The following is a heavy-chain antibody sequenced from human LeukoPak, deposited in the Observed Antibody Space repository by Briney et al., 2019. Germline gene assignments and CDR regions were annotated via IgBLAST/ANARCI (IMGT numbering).Heavy chain of an antibody. J-gene: IGHJ5*02. V-gene: IGHV4-39*07. CDR1: GGLISISTYY. D-gene: IGHD6-19*01. Sequence: SSETLSLTCTVSGGLISISTYYWGWIRQPPGKGLEWIGSIYYSGSTYYNPSLKSRATISVDTSKNQFSLKLSSVTAADTAVYYCARATRGYSSAEFDPWGQGTLVTVSS. CDR3: ARATRGYSSAEFDP. CDR2: IYYSGST.